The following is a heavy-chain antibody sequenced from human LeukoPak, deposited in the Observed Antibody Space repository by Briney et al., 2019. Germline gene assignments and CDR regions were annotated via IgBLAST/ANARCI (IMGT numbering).Heavy chain of an antibody. CDR3: ARRGCSSGRTYCYYFDY. CDR2: IYYRGST. Sequence: SETLSLTCTVSGGTISSSSYYWGWIRQPPGKGLVCIRSIYYRGSTNYKPSLKSRVSISVDTSKNQFSLKLSSVTAADTAVYYCARRGCSSGRTYCYYFDYWGQGTLLTVSS. V-gene: IGHV4-39*01. J-gene: IGHJ4*02. D-gene: IGHD6-19*01. CDR1: GGTISSSSYY.